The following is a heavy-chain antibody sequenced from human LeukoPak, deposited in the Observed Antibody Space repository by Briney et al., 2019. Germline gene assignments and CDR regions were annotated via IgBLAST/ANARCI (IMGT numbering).Heavy chain of an antibody. D-gene: IGHD3-22*01. Sequence: ASETLPLTCAVSGYSISSGCYWGWIRQSPGKGLEWIGTIHHSGSTYYNPSLKSRVTISVDRSKNQFSLRLSSVTAADTAVYYCARQDVSGYYSSYWYFDLWGRGTLVTVSS. CDR1: GYSISSGCY. V-gene: IGHV4-38-2*01. CDR2: IHHSGST. CDR3: ARQDVSGYYSSYWYFDL. J-gene: IGHJ2*01.